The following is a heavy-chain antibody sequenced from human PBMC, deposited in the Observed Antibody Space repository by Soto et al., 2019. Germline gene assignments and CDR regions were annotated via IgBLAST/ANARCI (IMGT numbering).Heavy chain of an antibody. CDR2: ISSSGGSA. CDR1: GFTFSSYV. J-gene: IGHJ4*02. D-gene: IGHD4-17*01. V-gene: IGHV3-23*01. Sequence: EVQLLESGGGLVQPGGSLRLSCAASGFTFSSYVMSWVRQAPGKGLEWVSAISSSGGSAYYADSVKGRFTISRDNSKNTLYLQMNSLRAEDTAVYYGARGELGDYGDYGGDYWGQGTLVTVSA. CDR3: ARGELGDYGDYGGDY.